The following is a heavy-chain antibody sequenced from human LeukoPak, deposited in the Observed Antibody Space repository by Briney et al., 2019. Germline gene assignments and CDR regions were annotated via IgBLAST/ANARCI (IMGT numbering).Heavy chain of an antibody. CDR1: GFTFSSYA. Sequence: GGSLRLSCAASGFTFSSYAMSWVRQAPGKGLEWVSAISGSGGNTYYADSVKGRFTISRDNSKNTLYLQMNSLRAEDTAVYYCAKRIYDFWSGYYRRAENHFDYWGQGTLATVSS. D-gene: IGHD3-3*01. CDR3: AKRIYDFWSGYYRRAENHFDY. V-gene: IGHV3-23*01. J-gene: IGHJ4*02. CDR2: ISGSGGNT.